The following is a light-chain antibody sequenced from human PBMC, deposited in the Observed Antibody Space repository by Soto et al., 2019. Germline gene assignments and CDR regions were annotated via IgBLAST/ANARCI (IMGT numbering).Light chain of an antibody. CDR3: QQYSRSPWT. V-gene: IGKV3-20*01. CDR1: QSVASNY. J-gene: IGKJ1*01. CDR2: GAS. Sequence: EIVLTQSPGTLSLSPGERATLSCRASQSVASNYLAWYQQKPGQAPSLLIYGASSRATGIPDRFSGSGSGTDFNLTISRLEPEDFAIYNCQQYSRSPWTFGQGTKVEIK.